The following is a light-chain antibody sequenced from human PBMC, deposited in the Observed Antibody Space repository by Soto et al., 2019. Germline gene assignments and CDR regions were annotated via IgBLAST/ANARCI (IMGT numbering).Light chain of an antibody. CDR2: GAS. V-gene: IGKV1-39*01. J-gene: IGKJ5*01. Sequence: DIQMTQSPSSLSASVGARVTITCRASQSISSYLNWYQQRPGKAPKLLIYGASTLESGVPSRFSGSGSGTDFSLTISSLQPEDFATYYCQQSYSAPPITFGQGTRLEIQ. CDR1: QSISSY. CDR3: QQSYSAPPIT.